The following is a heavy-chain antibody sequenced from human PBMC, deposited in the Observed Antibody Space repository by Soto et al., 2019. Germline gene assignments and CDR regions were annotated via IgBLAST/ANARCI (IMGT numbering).Heavy chain of an antibody. V-gene: IGHV3-21*04. CDR2: ISSSGTYI. CDR3: ARARSTAAGLFDY. D-gene: IGHD6-13*01. J-gene: IGHJ4*02. CDR1: GFPFSSFG. Sequence: PGGSLRLSCAASGFPFSSFGLNWVRQAPGKGLEWVSSISSSGTYIFYADSVKGRFTISRDNAKNSLYLQMNSLRAEDTAVYYCARARSTAAGLFDYWGLGTLVTVSS.